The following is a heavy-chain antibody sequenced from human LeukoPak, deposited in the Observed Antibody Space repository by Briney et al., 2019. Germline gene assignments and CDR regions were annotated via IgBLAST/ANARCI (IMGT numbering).Heavy chain of an antibody. D-gene: IGHD1-26*01. J-gene: IGHJ3*02. CDR2: ISSSGSTI. V-gene: IGHV3-11*01. CDR1: GFTFSDYY. CDR3: ARVSATNDAFDI. Sequence: GGSLRLSCAASGFTFSDYYMSWIRQAPGKGLEWVSYISSSGSTIYYADSVKGRFTISRDNAKNSLYLQMNSLRAKDTAVYYCARVSATNDAFDIWGQGTMVTVSS.